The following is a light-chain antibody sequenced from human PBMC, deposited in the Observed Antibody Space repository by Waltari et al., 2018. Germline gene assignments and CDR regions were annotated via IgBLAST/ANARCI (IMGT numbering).Light chain of an antibody. CDR3: QTWGTGIWV. J-gene: IGLJ3*02. CDR2: LNSDGSH. CDR1: SGHSSYA. Sequence: QLVLTQSPSASASLGASVKLTCTLSSGHSSYAIAWHQQQPEKGPRYLMKLNSDGSHSKGDGIPDRFSGSISGAERYLTISSLQSEDEADYYCQTWGTGIWVFGGGTKLTVL. V-gene: IGLV4-69*01.